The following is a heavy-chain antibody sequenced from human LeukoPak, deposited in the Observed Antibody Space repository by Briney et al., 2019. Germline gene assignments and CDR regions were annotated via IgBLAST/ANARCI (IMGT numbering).Heavy chain of an antibody. CDR2: ISYDGSKT. Sequence: PGGSLRLSCAASGFTFTSFGMHWVRQAPGKGLEWVAVISYDGSKTFYGDSVKGRVTISRDNSKNTLFLQMNSLRVEDTAVYHCAKDALWSGSPGGFDPWGQGTLVTVSS. J-gene: IGHJ5*02. D-gene: IGHD1-26*01. CDR3: AKDALWSGSPGGFDP. V-gene: IGHV3-30*18. CDR1: GFTFTSFG.